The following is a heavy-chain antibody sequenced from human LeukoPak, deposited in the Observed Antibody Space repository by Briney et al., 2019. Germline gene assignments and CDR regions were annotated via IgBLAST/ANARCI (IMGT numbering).Heavy chain of an antibody. D-gene: IGHD1-26*01. V-gene: IGHV3-21*01. CDR3: ATRGAGQTGAFDF. Sequence: GGSLRLSCAASGFPFNTYNMNWVRQAPGKGLEWVSSFDTTGSYIYYAASLKGRFTISRDNAKNSLYLHMNSLRAEDTAVYYCATRGAGQTGAFDFWGHGTMVTVSS. CDR2: FDTTGSYI. J-gene: IGHJ3*01. CDR1: GFPFNTYN.